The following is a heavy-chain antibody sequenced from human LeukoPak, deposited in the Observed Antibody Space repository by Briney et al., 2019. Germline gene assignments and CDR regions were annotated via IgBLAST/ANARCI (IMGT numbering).Heavy chain of an antibody. V-gene: IGHV3-74*01. J-gene: IGHJ4*02. D-gene: IGHD4-23*01. CDR3: ARAAGGDY. Sequence: PGGSLRLSCAPSGFTLTSYWMHWVRQTPGKGLVWVSRINSDGSSTSCADSVKGRFTISRDNAKNTVYLQMNSLRAGDTAVYYCARAAGGDYWGQGALVTVSS. CDR1: GFTLTSYW. CDR2: INSDGSST.